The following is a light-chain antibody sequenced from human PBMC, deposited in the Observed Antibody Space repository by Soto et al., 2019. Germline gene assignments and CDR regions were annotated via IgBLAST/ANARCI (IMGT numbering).Light chain of an antibody. V-gene: IGLV2-14*03. CDR1: NSDVGGYDY. CDR2: DVT. CDR3: SSYTTSSTVL. Sequence: QSALTQPASVSGSPGQSITISCTGTNSDVGGYDYVSWYQQHPGKAPKLMIYDVTNRPSGVSNRFSGSKSGNTASLTISGLQAEDEADYHCSSYTTSSTVLFGGGTKVTVL. J-gene: IGLJ2*01.